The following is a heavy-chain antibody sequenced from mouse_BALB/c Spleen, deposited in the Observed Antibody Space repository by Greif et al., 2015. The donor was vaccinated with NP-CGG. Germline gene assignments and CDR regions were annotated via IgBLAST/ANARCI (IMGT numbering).Heavy chain of an antibody. CDR1: GFSLTSYG. J-gene: IGHJ3*01. D-gene: IGHD2-12*01. V-gene: IGHV2-9*02. Sequence: VKLMESGPGLVAPSQSLSTTCTVSGFSLTSYGVHWVRQPPGKGLEWLGVIWAGGSTNYNSALMSRLSISKDNSKSQVFLKMNSLQTDDTAMYYCARPLYSYWGQGTLVTVSA. CDR3: ARPLYSY. CDR2: IWAGGST.